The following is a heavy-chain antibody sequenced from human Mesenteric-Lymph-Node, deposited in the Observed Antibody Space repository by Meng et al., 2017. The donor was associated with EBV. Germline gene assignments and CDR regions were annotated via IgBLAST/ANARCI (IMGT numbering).Heavy chain of an antibody. V-gene: IGHV4-4*02. Sequence: GRLKGSGHGLLKPSGTLSLTCAVSSGSISSSNWWSWVRQPPGKGLEWIGEIYHNGNTNYNPSLKSRVTISVDKSKNQFSLKLNSVTAADTAVYYCARADSSGPWHFDYWGQGTLVTVSS. CDR1: SGSISSSNW. J-gene: IGHJ4*02. CDR3: ARADSSGPWHFDY. D-gene: IGHD3-22*01. CDR2: IYHNGNT.